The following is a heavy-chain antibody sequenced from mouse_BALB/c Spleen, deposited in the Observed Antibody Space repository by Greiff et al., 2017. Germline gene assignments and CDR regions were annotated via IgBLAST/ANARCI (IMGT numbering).Heavy chain of an antibody. CDR2: ISSGGSYT. CDR3: ARPEVFAY. Sequence: EVKLMESGGGLVKPGGSLKLSCAASGFTFSSYAMSWVRQTPEKRLEWVATISSGGSYTYYPDSVKGRFTISRDNAKNTLYLQMSSLRSEDTAMYYCARPEVFAYWGQGTLVTVSA. CDR1: GFTFSSYA. V-gene: IGHV5-9-3*01. J-gene: IGHJ3*01.